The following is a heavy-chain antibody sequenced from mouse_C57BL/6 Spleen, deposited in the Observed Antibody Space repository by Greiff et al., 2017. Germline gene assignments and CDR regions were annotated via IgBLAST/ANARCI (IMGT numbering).Heavy chain of an antibody. CDR1: GYTFTSYW. J-gene: IGHJ1*03. V-gene: IGHV1-53*01. D-gene: IGHD2-4*01. CDR3: ARGGYYDYFYWYFDV. Sequence: QVQLKQPGTELVKPGASVKLSCKASGYTFTSYWMHWVKQRPGQGLEWIGNINPSNGGTNYNEKFKSKATLTVDKSSSTAYMQLSSLTSEDSAVYYCARGGYYDYFYWYFDVWGTGTTVTVSS. CDR2: INPSNGGT.